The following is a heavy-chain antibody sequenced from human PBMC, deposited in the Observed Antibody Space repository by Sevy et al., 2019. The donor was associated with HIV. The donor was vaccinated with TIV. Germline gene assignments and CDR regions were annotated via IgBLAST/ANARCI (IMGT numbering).Heavy chain of an antibody. J-gene: IGHJ5*02. CDR2: IKEDGSEK. CDR3: ARDRDCSGGRCYSGWFDP. D-gene: IGHD2-15*01. Sequence: GGSLRLSCAASGFTFSDYWMTWVRQAPGKGLEWVANIKEDGSEKYYVDSLKGRFTVPRDNAKNSLYLQRNSLRVEDTAVFYCARDRDCSGGRCYSGWFDPWGQGTLVTVSS. CDR1: GFTFSDYW. V-gene: IGHV3-7*01.